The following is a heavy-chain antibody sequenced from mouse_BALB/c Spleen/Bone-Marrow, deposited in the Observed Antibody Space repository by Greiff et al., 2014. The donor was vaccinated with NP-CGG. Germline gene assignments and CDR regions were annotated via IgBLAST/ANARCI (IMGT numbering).Heavy chain of an antibody. V-gene: IGHV2-9*02. J-gene: IGHJ4*01. CDR1: GFSLTSYG. CDR2: IWAGGST. D-gene: IGHD2-1*01. CDR3: ARDGLYGNYAMDY. Sequence: VQLQESGPGMVAPLQSLSITCTVSGFSLTSYGVHWVRQPPGKGLEWLGVIWAGGSTNYNSALMSRLSISKDNSKSQVFLKMNSLQTDDTAMYYCARDGLYGNYAMDYWGQGTSVTVSS.